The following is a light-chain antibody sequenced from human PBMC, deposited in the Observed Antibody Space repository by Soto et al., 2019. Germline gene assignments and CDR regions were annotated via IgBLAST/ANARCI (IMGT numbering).Light chain of an antibody. CDR2: DAS. CDR1: QSISSW. V-gene: IGKV1-5*01. CDR3: QQYNSYPWT. Sequence: DIQMTQSPSTLSASVGDRVTITCRASQSISSWLAWYQQKPGKAPKLLIYDASSLESGVPSRFSGSGSGTEFTFTISSLQPDYFSTYYCQQYNSYPWTFGQGTKVEIK. J-gene: IGKJ1*01.